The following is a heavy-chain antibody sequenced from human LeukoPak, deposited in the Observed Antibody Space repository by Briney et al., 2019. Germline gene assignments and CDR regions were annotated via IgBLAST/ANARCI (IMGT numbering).Heavy chain of an antibody. V-gene: IGHV1-46*03. D-gene: IGHD6-13*01. Sequence: ASVKVSCKASGYTFTSYYMHWVRQAPGQGVEWMGIINPSGGSTTYAQKFQGRVTMTRDTSTSTVYMALSSLTPEDTAVYYCARAGYWAASGYATIWGQGTLVTVSS. CDR2: INPSGGST. J-gene: IGHJ4*02. CDR3: ARAGYWAASGYATI. CDR1: GYTFTSYY.